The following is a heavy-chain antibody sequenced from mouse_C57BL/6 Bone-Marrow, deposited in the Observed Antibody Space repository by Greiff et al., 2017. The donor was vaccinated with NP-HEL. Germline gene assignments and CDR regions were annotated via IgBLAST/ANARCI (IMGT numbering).Heavy chain of an antibody. D-gene: IGHD1-1*01. CDR2: IYPGSGNT. CDR3: AGYYGAY. J-gene: IGHJ3*01. CDR1: GYTFTDYY. Sequence: LEESGAELVRPGASVKLSCKASGYTFTDYYINWVKQRPGQGLEWIARIYPGSGNTYYNEKFKGKATLTAEKSSSTAYMQLSSLTSEDSAVYFCAGYYGAYWGQGTLVTVSA. V-gene: IGHV1-76*01.